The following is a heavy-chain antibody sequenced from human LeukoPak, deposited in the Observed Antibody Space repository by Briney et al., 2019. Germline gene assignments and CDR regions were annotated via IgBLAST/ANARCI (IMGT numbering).Heavy chain of an antibody. V-gene: IGHV3-7*01. CDR3: ARGAYGGPH. D-gene: IGHD4/OR15-4a*01. CDR2: IKQDGSEK. Sequence: GGSLRLSCAASRFTFSSYWMSWVRQAPGKGLEWVANIKQDGSEKYYVDSVKGRFTISRDNSKNTLYLQMNSLRAEDTAVYYCARGAYGGPHWGQGTLVTVSS. J-gene: IGHJ4*02. CDR1: RFTFSSYW.